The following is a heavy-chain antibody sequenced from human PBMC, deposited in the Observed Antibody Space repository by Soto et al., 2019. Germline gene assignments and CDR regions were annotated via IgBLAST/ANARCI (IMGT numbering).Heavy chain of an antibody. CDR3: ARTQWPQRVDAFDI. V-gene: IGHV1-2*04. CDR2: INPNSGGT. J-gene: IGHJ3*02. Sequence: ASVKVSCKASGYTFTGYYMHWVRQAPGQGLEGMGWINPNSGGTNYAQKFQGWVTMTRDTSISTAYMELSRLRSDDTAVYYCARTQWPQRVDAFDIWGQGTMVTVSS. D-gene: IGHD6-19*01. CDR1: GYTFTGYY.